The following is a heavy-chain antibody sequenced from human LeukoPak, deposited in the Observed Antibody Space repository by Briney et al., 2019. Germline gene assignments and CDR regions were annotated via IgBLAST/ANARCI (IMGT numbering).Heavy chain of an antibody. V-gene: IGHV3-23*01. CDR1: GFSFSSYA. CDR3: AAGYSSGWYSDY. Sequence: SWGSLRLSCAASGFSFSSYAMSWVRQAPGKGLEWVSAISGSGGSTYYADSVKGRFTISRDISKNTLHLQMNSLRAEDTAVYYCAAGYSSGWYSDYWGQGTLVTVSS. CDR2: ISGSGGST. D-gene: IGHD6-19*01. J-gene: IGHJ4*02.